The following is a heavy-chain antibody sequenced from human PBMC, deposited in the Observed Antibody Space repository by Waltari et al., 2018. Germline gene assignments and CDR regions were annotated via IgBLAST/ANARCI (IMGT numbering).Heavy chain of an antibody. V-gene: IGHV4-59*01. CDR3: ARDTEGDAFDI. J-gene: IGHJ3*02. CDR1: GGSISSYY. CDR2: IYYSGST. Sequence: QVQLQESGPGLVKPSETLSLTCTVSGGSISSYYWSWIRQPPGKGLEWIGYIYYSGSTNYHPALKSRVTISVDTSKNQFSLKLSSVTAADTAVYYCARDTEGDAFDIWGQGTMVTVSS.